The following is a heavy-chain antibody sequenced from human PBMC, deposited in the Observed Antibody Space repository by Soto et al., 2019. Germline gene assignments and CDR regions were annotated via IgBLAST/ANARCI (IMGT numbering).Heavy chain of an antibody. CDR2: ISAYNGNT. CDR1: GYTFTSYG. V-gene: IGHV1-18*04. Sequence: ASVKVSCTASGYTFTSYGISWVRQAPGQGLEWMGWISAYNGNTNYAQKLQGRVTMTTDTSTSTAYMELRSLRSDDTAVYYCARYQAYSYGSQFDYWGQGTLVSVSS. J-gene: IGHJ4*02. D-gene: IGHD5-18*01. CDR3: ARYQAYSYGSQFDY.